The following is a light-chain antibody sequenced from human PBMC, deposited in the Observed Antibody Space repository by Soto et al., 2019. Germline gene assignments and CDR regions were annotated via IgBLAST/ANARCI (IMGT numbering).Light chain of an antibody. Sequence: EIVLTQSPATLSLSPGERATLSCRASQSVSSYFAWYQQKPGQAPRLLIYDASNRATGIPARFSGSGSGTDITLTISSLEPEDFAVYYCQQRINWPPSWTFGQGTKVEIK. CDR1: QSVSSY. V-gene: IGKV3-11*01. CDR3: QQRINWPPSWT. J-gene: IGKJ1*01. CDR2: DAS.